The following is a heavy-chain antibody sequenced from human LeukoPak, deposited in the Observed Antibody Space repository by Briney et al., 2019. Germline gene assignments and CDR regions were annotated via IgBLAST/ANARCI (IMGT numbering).Heavy chain of an antibody. CDR2: INPNSGGT. CDR1: GYTFTGYY. Sequence: ASVKVSCKASGYTFTGYYMHWVRQAPGQGLEWMGWINPNSGGTNYAQKFQGRVTMTRDTSISTAYMELSRLRSDDTAVYYCARGLFRAGGSGTENLNWFDPWGQGTLVTVSS. CDR3: ARGLFRAGGSGTENLNWFDP. D-gene: IGHD3-10*01. J-gene: IGHJ5*02. V-gene: IGHV1-2*02.